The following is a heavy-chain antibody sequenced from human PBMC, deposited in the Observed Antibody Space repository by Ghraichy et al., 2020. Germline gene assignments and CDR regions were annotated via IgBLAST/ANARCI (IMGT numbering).Heavy chain of an antibody. V-gene: IGHV5-51*01. D-gene: IGHD2-2*01. CDR2: IYPGDSDT. Sequence: GESLNISCKGSGYRFTNYWIGWVRQMPGKGLEWMGIIYPGDSDTRYSPSFQGQVTISADKSVSTAYLQRSRLKASDTAIYYCTTSTPLFTNDYWGHGPLVTVSS. J-gene: IGHJ4*01. CDR1: GYRFTNYW. CDR3: TTSTPLFTNDY.